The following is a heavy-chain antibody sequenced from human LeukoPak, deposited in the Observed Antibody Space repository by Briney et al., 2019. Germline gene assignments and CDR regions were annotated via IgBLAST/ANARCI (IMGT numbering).Heavy chain of an antibody. CDR2: IYYSGST. CDR1: GGSISSSSYY. V-gene: IGHV4-39*07. J-gene: IGHJ5*02. Sequence: SETLSLTCTVSGGSISSSSYYWGWIRQPPGKGLEWIGSIYYSGSTYYNPSLKSRVTISEDRSKNQFSLKLSSVTAADTAVYYCAREAMAARNWFDPWGQGTLVTVSS. D-gene: IGHD6-6*01. CDR3: AREAMAARNWFDP.